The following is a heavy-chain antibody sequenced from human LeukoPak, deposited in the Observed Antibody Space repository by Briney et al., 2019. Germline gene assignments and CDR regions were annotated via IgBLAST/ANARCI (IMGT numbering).Heavy chain of an antibody. CDR3: AREETNCSSTSCYSGWFDP. V-gene: IGHV4-34*01. CDR2: INHSGST. CDR1: GGSFSGYY. D-gene: IGHD2-2*01. J-gene: IGHJ5*02. Sequence: PSETLSLTCAVYGGSFSGYYWSWIRQPPGKGLEWIGEINHSGSTNYNPSLKSRVTISVDTSKNQFSLKLSSVTAADTAVYYCAREETNCSSTSCYSGWFDPWGQGTLVTVSS.